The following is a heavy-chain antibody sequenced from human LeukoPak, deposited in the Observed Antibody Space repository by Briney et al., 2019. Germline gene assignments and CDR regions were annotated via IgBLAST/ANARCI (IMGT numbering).Heavy chain of an antibody. CDR1: GFIFSSHG. CDR2: ISDSGGST. Sequence: GGSLRLSCAASGFIFSSHGMNWVRQAPGKGLEWVSAISDSGGSTYYADSVKGRFTISRDNSKNTLYLQMNSLRAEDTAVYFCAKKGYYDSIDYWGQGTLVTVSS. D-gene: IGHD3-22*01. J-gene: IGHJ4*02. V-gene: IGHV3-23*01. CDR3: AKKGYYDSIDY.